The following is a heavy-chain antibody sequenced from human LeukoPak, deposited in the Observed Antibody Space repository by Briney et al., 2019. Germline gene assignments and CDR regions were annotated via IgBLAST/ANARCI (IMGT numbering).Heavy chain of an antibody. J-gene: IGHJ6*03. D-gene: IGHD3-9*01. CDR1: GDSISSGSYY. CDR3: ARRDILTGYPYYYYYYMDV. Sequence: SETLSLTCTVSGDSISSGSYYWSWIRQPAGEGLEWIGRIYSSGRTHYSPSLKSRVTMSVDTSKNQFSLKLSSVTAADTAVYYCARRDILTGYPYYYYYYMDVWGKGTTVTISS. V-gene: IGHV4-61*02. CDR2: IYSSGRT.